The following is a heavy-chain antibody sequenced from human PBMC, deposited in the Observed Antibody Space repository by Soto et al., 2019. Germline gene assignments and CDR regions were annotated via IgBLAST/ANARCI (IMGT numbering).Heavy chain of an antibody. CDR1: GFTFSSYG. CDR3: ARDLFYGSGSYPFDY. J-gene: IGHJ4*02. D-gene: IGHD3-10*01. V-gene: IGHV3-33*01. Sequence: QVQLVESGGGVVQPGRSLRLSCAASGFTFSSYGMHWVRQAPGKGLEWVAVIWYDGSNKYYADSVKGRFTISRDNSXXTLYLQMNSLRAEDTAVYYCARDLFYGSGSYPFDYWGQGTLVTVSS. CDR2: IWYDGSNK.